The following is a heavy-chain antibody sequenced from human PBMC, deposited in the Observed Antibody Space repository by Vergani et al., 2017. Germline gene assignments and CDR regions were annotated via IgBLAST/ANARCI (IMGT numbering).Heavy chain of an antibody. D-gene: IGHD6-13*01. Sequence: VQLVESGGGLVQPGGSLRLSCAASGFTFSSYWMHWVRQAPGKGLVWVSRINSDGSSTSYAASVKGRFTISRDNAKNTLYLQMNSLRAEDTAVYYCARAPPGIAAALGRWGQGTLVTVSS. CDR1: GFTFSSYW. J-gene: IGHJ4*02. CDR2: INSDGSST. CDR3: ARAPPGIAAALGR. V-gene: IGHV3-74*01.